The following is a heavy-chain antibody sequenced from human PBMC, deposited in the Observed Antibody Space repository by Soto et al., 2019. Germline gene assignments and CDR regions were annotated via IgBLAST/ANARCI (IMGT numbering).Heavy chain of an antibody. Sequence: CGSLRLACAASGFTFSNAWMNWVRQAPGKGLEWVGRIKSKTDGGTTDYAAPVKGRFTISRDDSKNTLYLQMNSLRAEDMALYYCAKESYNRRTDFDYWGQGTLVTVSS. J-gene: IGHJ4*02. CDR3: AKESYNRRTDFDY. CDR1: GFTFSNAW. D-gene: IGHD3-10*01. V-gene: IGHV3-15*01. CDR2: IKSKTDGGTT.